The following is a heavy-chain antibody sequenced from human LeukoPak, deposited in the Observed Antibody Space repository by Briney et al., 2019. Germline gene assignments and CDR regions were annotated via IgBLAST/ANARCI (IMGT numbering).Heavy chain of an antibody. D-gene: IGHD4-17*01. Sequence: GGSLRLSCAASGFTFSMYGMTWVRQAPGKGLEWVSGISGSGDSTHYGDSVKGRFTISRDNSKNTLYLQMSSLRAEDTAVYYCAKDVGAADYGDYEPADYWGQGTLVTVSS. V-gene: IGHV3-23*01. CDR2: ISGSGDST. CDR1: GFTFSMYG. J-gene: IGHJ4*02. CDR3: AKDVGAADYGDYEPADY.